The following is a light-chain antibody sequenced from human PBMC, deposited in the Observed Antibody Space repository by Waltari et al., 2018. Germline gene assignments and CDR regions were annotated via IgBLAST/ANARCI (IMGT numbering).Light chain of an antibody. CDR3: YCAADSNVRV. CDR2: KDS. J-gene: IGLJ2*01. V-gene: IGLV3-27*01. CDR1: VLAKKY. Sequence: SYELTQPSSVSVSPGQTARITCSGDVLAKKYVRWFQQKPGQAPVLVIYKDSERPSGIPARISGSTSGTTVTLTISGAQVEDEADYYCYCAADSNVRVFGGGTRLTVL.